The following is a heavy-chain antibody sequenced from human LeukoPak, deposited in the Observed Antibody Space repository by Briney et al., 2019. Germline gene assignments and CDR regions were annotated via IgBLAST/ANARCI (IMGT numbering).Heavy chain of an antibody. CDR3: ARNDWNDPWFDP. V-gene: IGHV1-2*02. Sequence: ASVKVSCKASGYTFTGYYIHWVRQAPGQGLEWMGWLNPKSGGANYAQNFQGRVTMTRDTIINTAYMELSRLRSDDTAVYYCARNDWNDPWFDPWGQGTLVTVSS. J-gene: IGHJ5*02. D-gene: IGHD1-1*01. CDR1: GYTFTGYY. CDR2: LNPKSGGA.